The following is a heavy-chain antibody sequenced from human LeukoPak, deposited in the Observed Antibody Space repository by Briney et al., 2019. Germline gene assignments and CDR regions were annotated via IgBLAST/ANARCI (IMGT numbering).Heavy chain of an antibody. D-gene: IGHD3-22*01. J-gene: IGHJ4*02. V-gene: IGHV3-72*01. CDR1: GFIISDHY. CDR2: SRNKANSYTT. Sequence: PGGSLRISCAASGFIISDHYMDWVRQAPGKGLEWVGRSRNKANSYTTEYAASGKGRFIISRDDSKNSLYLEMNSLKTEDTAVYYCARAGDYYATGDCWGQGTLVTVSS. CDR3: ARAGDYYATGDC.